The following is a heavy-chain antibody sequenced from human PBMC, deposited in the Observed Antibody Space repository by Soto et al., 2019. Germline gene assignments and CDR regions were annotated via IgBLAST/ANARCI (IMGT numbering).Heavy chain of an antibody. CDR2: ISYDGRDK. CDR3: AKALGELSPESYDY. J-gene: IGHJ4*02. D-gene: IGHD3-16*02. V-gene: IGHV3-30*18. CDR1: GFTFSSYA. Sequence: ESGGGVVQPGRSLRLSCAASGFTFSSYAMHWVRQAPGKGLEWVAVISYDGRDKYYADSVKGRFTISRDNSKNTLNLQMNSLRADDTAVYYCAKALGELSPESYDYWGQGTLITVSS.